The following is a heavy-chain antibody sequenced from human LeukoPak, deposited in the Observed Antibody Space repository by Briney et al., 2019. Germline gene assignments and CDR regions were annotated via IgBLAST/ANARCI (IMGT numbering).Heavy chain of an antibody. CDR2: ISGSGGRT. J-gene: IGHJ4*02. CDR3: AKGHTVLRFLEWSDY. CDR1: GFTFSSYA. V-gene: IGHV3-23*01. D-gene: IGHD3-3*01. Sequence: GGSLRLSCVASGFTFSSYAMSWVRQAPGKGLEWVSAISGSGGRTYYADSVKGRFTISRDNSKNTLYLQMNSLRAEDTAVYYCAKGHTVLRFLEWSDYWGQGTLVTVSS.